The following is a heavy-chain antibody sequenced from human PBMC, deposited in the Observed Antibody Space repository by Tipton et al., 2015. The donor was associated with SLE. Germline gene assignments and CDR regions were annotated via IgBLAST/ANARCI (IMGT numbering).Heavy chain of an antibody. D-gene: IGHD3/OR15-3a*01. Sequence: SLRLSCVASEFTFSTYGMHWVRQAPGKGLEWVAFIQFDGSNKYYADSVKGRFTSSRDNAKNTLYLQMNSLRPEDTAVYYCAKDMGSWTYALDIWGQGAMVTVSS. CDR2: IQFDGSNK. CDR1: EFTFSTYG. V-gene: IGHV3-30*02. J-gene: IGHJ3*02. CDR3: AKDMGSWTYALDI.